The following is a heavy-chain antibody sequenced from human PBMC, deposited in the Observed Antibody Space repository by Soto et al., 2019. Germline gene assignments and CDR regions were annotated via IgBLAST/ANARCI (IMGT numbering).Heavy chain of an antibody. CDR1: GGSVSSGSYY. CDR2: IYYSGST. Sequence: SETLSLTCTVSGGSVSSGSYYWSWIRQPPGKGLEWIGYIYYSGSTNYNPSLKSRVTISVDTSKNQFSLKLSSVTAADTAVYYCARDRVVTAPLYYYYGMDVWGQGTTVTVSS. J-gene: IGHJ6*02. V-gene: IGHV4-61*01. D-gene: IGHD2-21*02. CDR3: ARDRVVTAPLYYYYGMDV.